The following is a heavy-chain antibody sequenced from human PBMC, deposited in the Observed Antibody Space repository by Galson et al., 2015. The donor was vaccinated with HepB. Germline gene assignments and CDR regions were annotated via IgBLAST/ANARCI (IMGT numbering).Heavy chain of an antibody. CDR1: GFTFSSYE. CDR3: ARAALAAGIAVARDAFDI. D-gene: IGHD6-19*01. J-gene: IGHJ3*02. CDR2: ISSSGSTI. V-gene: IGHV3-48*03. Sequence: SLRLSCAASGFTFSSYEMNWVRQAPGKGLEWVSYISSSGSTIYYADSVKGRFTISRDNAKNSLYLQMNSLRAEDTAVYYCARAALAAGIAVARDAFDIWGQGTMVTVSS.